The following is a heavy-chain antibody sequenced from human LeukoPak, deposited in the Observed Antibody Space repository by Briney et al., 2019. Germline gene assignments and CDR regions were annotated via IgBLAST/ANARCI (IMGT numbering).Heavy chain of an antibody. CDR2: ISGSGGST. CDR3: ARVVMYGSGIFFDY. CDR1: GFTFSSYA. J-gene: IGHJ4*02. Sequence: GGSLRLSCAAPGFTFSSYAMSWVRQAPGKGLEWVSAISGSGGSTYYADSVKGRFTISRDNSKNTLYLQMNSLRAEDTAVYYCARVVMYGSGIFFDYWGQGTLVTVSS. D-gene: IGHD3-10*01. V-gene: IGHV3-23*01.